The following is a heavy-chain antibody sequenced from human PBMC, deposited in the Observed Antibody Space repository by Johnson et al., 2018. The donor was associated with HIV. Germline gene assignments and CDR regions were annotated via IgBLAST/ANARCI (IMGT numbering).Heavy chain of an antibody. CDR2: IYSGGST. Sequence: VQLVESGGGLAKPAWSPRLSCAASQFTFSSYYMNCVRQAPGNGLEWVSVIYSGGSTYYADSVKGRFTISRDNSKNTLYLQMNSPRAEDTAVYYCARAGSSWYDDAFDIWGQGTMVTVSS. D-gene: IGHD6-13*01. J-gene: IGHJ3*02. CDR1: QFTFSSYY. CDR3: ARAGSSWYDDAFDI. V-gene: IGHV3-66*01.